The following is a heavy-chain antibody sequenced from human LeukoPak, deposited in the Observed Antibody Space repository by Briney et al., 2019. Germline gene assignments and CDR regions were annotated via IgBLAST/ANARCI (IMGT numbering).Heavy chain of an antibody. D-gene: IGHD2-2*01. J-gene: IGHJ6*04. V-gene: IGHV1-18*01. CDR3: VKEIERCSSTSCSMSPGGHPGYCYGMDV. CDR2: ISAYNGNT. Sequence: ASVKVSCKASGYTFTSYGISWVRQAPGQGLEWMGWISAYNGNTNYAQKLKGRVTMTTDTSTNTPYMELSSLRADDTAVYYCVKEIERCSSTSCSMSPGGHPGYCYGMDVWGKGTTVTVSS. CDR1: GYTFTSYG.